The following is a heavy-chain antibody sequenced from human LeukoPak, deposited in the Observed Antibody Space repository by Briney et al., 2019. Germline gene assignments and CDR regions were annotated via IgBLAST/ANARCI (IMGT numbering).Heavy chain of an antibody. CDR3: VRGDYGDYTLFDY. V-gene: IGHV3-53*01. CDR2: IYSGGST. CDR1: GFNVSSNY. D-gene: IGHD4-17*01. J-gene: IGHJ4*02. Sequence: GGSLRLSCAASGFNVSSNYMRWFRQAPGKGLEWVSVIYSGGSTYYADSVKGRFTISRDNSKNTLYLQMNSLRAEDTAVYYCVRGDYGDYTLFDYWGQGTLVTVSS.